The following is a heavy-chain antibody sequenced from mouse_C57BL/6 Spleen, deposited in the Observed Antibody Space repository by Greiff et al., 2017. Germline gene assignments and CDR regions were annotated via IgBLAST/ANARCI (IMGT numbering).Heavy chain of an antibody. D-gene: IGHD2-5*01. V-gene: IGHV1-18*01. Sequence: VHVKQSGPELVKPGASVKLPCKASGYTFTDYNMHWVKQSPGQSLAWIGDINPTNGGTTYNQKFKGKAPLTVDKSSSTAYMEHRSLTSEDTAVYYCARGAYYSNPGGFAYWGQGTLVTGSA. J-gene: IGHJ3*01. CDR3: ARGAYYSNPGGFAY. CDR1: GYTFTDYN. CDR2: INPTNGGT.